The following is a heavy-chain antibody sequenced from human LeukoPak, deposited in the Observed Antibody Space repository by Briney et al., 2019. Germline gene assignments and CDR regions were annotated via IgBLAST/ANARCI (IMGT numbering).Heavy chain of an antibody. CDR2: IYTSGST. CDR3: ARQFSYGYFDY. D-gene: IGHD5-18*01. J-gene: IGHJ4*02. CDR1: GGSISSASYY. V-gene: IGHV4-61*02. Sequence: SQTLSLTCTVSGGSISSASYYWSWIRQPAGKGLEWIGRIYTSGSTNYNPSLKSRVTISVDTSKNQFSLKLSSVTAADTAVYYCARQFSYGYFDYWGQGTLVTVSS.